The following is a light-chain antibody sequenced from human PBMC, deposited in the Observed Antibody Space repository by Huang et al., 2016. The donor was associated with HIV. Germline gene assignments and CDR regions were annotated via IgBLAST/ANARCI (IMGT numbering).Light chain of an antibody. CDR3: QQYGSSLA. CDR2: GAS. Sequence: EIVLTQSPGILSLSPGESATLSCRASQSVFNNNYLAWYQQKPGQAPRLLIFGASSTATGISDRFRGSGSGTYFTLTISRLEPEDFAVYYCQQYGSSLAFGPGTKVEIK. CDR1: QSVFNNNY. J-gene: IGKJ1*01. V-gene: IGKV3-20*01.